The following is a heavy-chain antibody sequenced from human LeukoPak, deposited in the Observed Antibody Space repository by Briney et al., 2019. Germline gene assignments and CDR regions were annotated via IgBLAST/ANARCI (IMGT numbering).Heavy chain of an antibody. CDR3: ARPRGSYYYYYGMDV. D-gene: IGHD1-26*01. CDR2: IYPGDSDT. CDR1: GYSFTSYW. Sequence: EALKIPCKGSGYSFTSYWLGWVRQMPGKGLEWIGIIYPGDSDTRYSPSFQGQVTISADKSISTAYLQWSSLKASDTAMYYCARPRGSYYYYYGMDVWGQGTTVTVSS. V-gene: IGHV5-51*01. J-gene: IGHJ6*02.